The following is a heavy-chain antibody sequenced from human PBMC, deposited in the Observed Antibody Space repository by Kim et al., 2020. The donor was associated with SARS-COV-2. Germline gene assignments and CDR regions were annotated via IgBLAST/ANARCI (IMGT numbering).Heavy chain of an antibody. CDR1: GFTFSDYY. Sequence: GGSLRPSCAASGFTFSDYYMSWIRQAPGKGLEWVSYISSSGSTIYYADSVKGRFTISRDNAKNSLYLQMNSLRAEDTAVYYCASGGNYYGSGSYYNDYWGQGTLVTVSS. J-gene: IGHJ4*02. CDR3: ASGGNYYGSGSYYNDY. D-gene: IGHD3-10*01. CDR2: ISSSGSTI. V-gene: IGHV3-11*01.